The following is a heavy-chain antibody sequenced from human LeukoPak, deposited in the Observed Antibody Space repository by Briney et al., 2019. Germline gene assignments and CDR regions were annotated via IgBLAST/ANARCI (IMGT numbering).Heavy chain of an antibody. V-gene: IGHV3-21*01. D-gene: IGHD2-2*01. CDR1: GFTFSSYS. CDR3: ARVHCSSASCRDAFDI. Sequence: PGGSLRLSCAASGFTFSSYSMNWVRQAPGKGLERVSSISSSSSYIYYADSVKGRFTISRDNAKNSLYLQMNSLRAEDTAVYYCARVHCSSASCRDAFDIWGQGTMVTVSS. CDR2: ISSSSSYI. J-gene: IGHJ3*02.